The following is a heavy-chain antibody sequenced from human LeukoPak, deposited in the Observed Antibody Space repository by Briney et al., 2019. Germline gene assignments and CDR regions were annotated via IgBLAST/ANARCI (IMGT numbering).Heavy chain of an antibody. CDR1: GGSISSSSYY. D-gene: IGHD3-3*01. CDR2: IYYSGST. Sequence: SETLSLTCTVSGGSISSSSYYWGWIRQPPGKGLEWIGSIYYSGSTNYNPSLKSRVTISVDTSKNQFSLKLSSVTAADTAVYYCARDLDFWSGYQSYYYYYMDVWGKGTTVTVSS. CDR3: ARDLDFWSGYQSYYYYYMDV. J-gene: IGHJ6*03. V-gene: IGHV4-39*07.